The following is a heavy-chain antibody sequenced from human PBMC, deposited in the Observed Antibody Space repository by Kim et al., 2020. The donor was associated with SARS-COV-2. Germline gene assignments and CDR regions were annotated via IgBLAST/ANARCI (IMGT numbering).Heavy chain of an antibody. CDR1: GFTFSSYA. V-gene: IGHV3-30-3*01. D-gene: IGHD3-3*01. J-gene: IGHJ6*02. CDR3: ARDSIRFLEWYGPYYYYYGMDV. Sequence: GGSLRLSCAASGFTFSSYAMHWVRQAPGKGLEWVAVISYDGSNKYYADSVKGRFTISRDNSKNTLYLQMNSLRAEDTAVYYCARDSIRFLEWYGPYYYYYGMDVWGQGTTVTVSS. CDR2: ISYDGSNK.